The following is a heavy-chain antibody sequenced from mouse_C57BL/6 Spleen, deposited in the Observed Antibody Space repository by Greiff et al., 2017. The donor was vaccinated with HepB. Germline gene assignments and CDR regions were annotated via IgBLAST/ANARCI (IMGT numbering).Heavy chain of an antibody. CDR3: ARSDSNYYAMDY. V-gene: IGHV1-18*01. D-gene: IGHD2-5*01. CDR2: INPNNGGT. Sequence: VHVKQSGPELVKPGASVKIPCKASGYTFTDYNMDWVKQSHGKSLEWIGDINPNNGGTIYNQKFKGKATLTVDKSSSTAYMELRSLTSEDTAVYYCARSDSNYYAMDYWGQGTSVTVSS. J-gene: IGHJ4*01. CDR1: GYTFTDYN.